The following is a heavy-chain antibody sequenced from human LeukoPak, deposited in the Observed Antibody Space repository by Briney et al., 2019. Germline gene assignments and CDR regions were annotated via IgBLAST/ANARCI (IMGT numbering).Heavy chain of an antibody. D-gene: IGHD3-22*01. CDR2: ISYDGSNK. V-gene: IGHV3-30*18. CDR3: AKNPWGDVSSAYDN. CDR1: GFTFSSYG. Sequence: PGGSLRLSCAASGFTFSSYGMHWVRQAPGKGLEWVAVISYDGSNKYYADSVKGRFTISRDNSKNTLYLQMNSLRAEDTAVYYCAKNPWGDVSSAYDNWGQGTLVAVSS. J-gene: IGHJ4*02.